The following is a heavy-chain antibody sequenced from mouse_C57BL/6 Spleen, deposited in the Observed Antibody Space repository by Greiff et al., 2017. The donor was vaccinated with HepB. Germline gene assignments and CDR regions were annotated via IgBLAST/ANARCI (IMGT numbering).Heavy chain of an antibody. Sequence: EVQLQQSGPELVKPGASVKISCKASGYTFTDYYMNWVKQSHGKSLEWIGDINPNNGGTSYNQKFKGKATLTVDKSSSTAYMELRSLTSEDSAVYYCANYGNYDYFDYWGQGTTLTVSS. V-gene: IGHV1-26*01. CDR2: INPNNGGT. J-gene: IGHJ2*01. D-gene: IGHD2-1*01. CDR1: GYTFTDYY. CDR3: ANYGNYDYFDY.